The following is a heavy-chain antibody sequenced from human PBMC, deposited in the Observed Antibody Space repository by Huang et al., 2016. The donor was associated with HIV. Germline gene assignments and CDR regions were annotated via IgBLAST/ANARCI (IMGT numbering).Heavy chain of an antibody. Sequence: QITLKESGPTLVKPTQTLTLTCTFSGFSLTSSGVAVGWIRQPPGKALEWLALIYWDNEERFSPSLKTRLTITKDTPKNEVVLTMTNMDPVDTTTYYCVHRLRYGKWYVDYWGQGVLVTVSS. CDR1: GFSLTSSGVA. CDR2: IYWDNEE. CDR3: VHRLRYGKWYVDY. J-gene: IGHJ4*02. V-gene: IGHV2-5*02. D-gene: IGHD6-13*01.